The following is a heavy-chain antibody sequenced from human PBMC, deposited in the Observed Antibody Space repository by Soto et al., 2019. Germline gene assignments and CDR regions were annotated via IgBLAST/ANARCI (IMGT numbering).Heavy chain of an antibody. CDR2: IYYSGST. V-gene: IGHV4-39*01. CDR3: ASQTDGWVATITWVFEP. D-gene: IGHD5-12*01. Sequence: LSLTCTVSGGSISSSSYYWGWIRQPPGQGLEWIGSIYYSGSTYYNPSLKSRVTISVDTSKNQFSLKLSSVTAADTAVYYCASQTDGWVATITWVFEPWGQGTLVTVSS. CDR1: GGSISSSSYY. J-gene: IGHJ5*02.